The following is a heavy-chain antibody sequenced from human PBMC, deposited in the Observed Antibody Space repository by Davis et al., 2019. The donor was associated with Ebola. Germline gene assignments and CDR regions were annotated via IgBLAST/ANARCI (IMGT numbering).Heavy chain of an antibody. J-gene: IGHJ3*02. CDR1: GFPVRSYA. Sequence: PGGSLRLSCAASGFPVRSYAMSWVRQAPGKGLEWVSTLGTSADTYYADSVKGRFTISRDNSKNTLYLQMNGLRVEDTAIYYCAKDTSNIWFDIWGQGTNVTVSS. D-gene: IGHD1-26*01. CDR2: LGTSADT. V-gene: IGHV3-23*01. CDR3: AKDTSNIWFDI.